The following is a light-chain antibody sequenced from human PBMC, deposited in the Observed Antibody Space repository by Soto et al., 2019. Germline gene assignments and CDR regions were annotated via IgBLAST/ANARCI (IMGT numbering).Light chain of an antibody. J-gene: IGKJ5*01. CDR3: QQYGSSPPIT. CDR1: QSVSSN. CDR2: GAS. V-gene: IGKV3-20*01. Sequence: ELVMTQSPATLSVSLVERATLSSRASQSVSSNLAWYQQKPGQAPRLLIYGASSRATGIPDRFSGSGSGTDFTLTISRLEPEDFAVYYCQQYGSSPPITFGQGTRLEI.